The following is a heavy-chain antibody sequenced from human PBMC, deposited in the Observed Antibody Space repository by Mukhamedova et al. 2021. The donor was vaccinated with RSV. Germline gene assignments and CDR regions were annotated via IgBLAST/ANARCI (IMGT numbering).Heavy chain of an antibody. V-gene: IGHV4-39*07. CDR2: ST. D-gene: IGHD6-13*01. J-gene: IGHJ4*02. CDR3: ARSSSSWYYFDY. Sequence: STYYNPSLKSRVTISVDTSKNQFSLKLSSVTAADTAVYYCARSSSSWYYFDYWGQGTLVTVSS.